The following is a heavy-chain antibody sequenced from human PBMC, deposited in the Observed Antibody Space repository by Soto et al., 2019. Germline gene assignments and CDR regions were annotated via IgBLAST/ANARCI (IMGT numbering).Heavy chain of an antibody. J-gene: IGHJ4*03. CDR2: VYHSGNT. Sequence: QVQLQESGPGLVKPSQTLSLTCSVSGDSIRGGGHYWNWIRQFPGKGMEWIGYVYHSGNTHYNPYLRGRLTISIDTSKNQFSLRLISVTAADTALYYCARDTGLAPTVWGYWGHGTQVTVSS. V-gene: IGHV4-31*03. D-gene: IGHD7-27*01. CDR3: ARDTGLAPTVWGY. CDR1: GDSIRGGGHY.